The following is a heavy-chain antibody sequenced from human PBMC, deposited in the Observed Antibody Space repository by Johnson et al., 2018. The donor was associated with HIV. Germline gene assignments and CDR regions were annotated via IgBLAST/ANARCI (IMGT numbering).Heavy chain of an antibody. CDR3: GGGKLGRFFDY. J-gene: IGHJ4*01. V-gene: IGHV1-69*10. D-gene: IGHD1-1*01. CDR1: GYTFTSYW. Sequence: QVQLQQPGAELVKPGASVKMSCNASGYTFTSYWITWVKQRPGQGLEWIGEIDPSDSYTNYNQKFKGKATLTVDKSSSTAYMQLSSLTSEDSAVYYCGGGKLGRFFDYWGQGTTLTVSS. CDR2: IDPSDSYT.